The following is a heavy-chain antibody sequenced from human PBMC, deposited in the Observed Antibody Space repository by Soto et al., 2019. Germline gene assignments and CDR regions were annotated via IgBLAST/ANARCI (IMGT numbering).Heavy chain of an antibody. D-gene: IGHD6-6*01. CDR3: ARELATYSSSPFDY. CDR1: GGTFSSDA. V-gene: IGHV1-2*04. J-gene: IGHJ4*02. Sequence: ASVKFSCKASGGTFSSDATLWVRQARGQGLEWMGWVNPNSGGTNYTQKFQGWVTMTRDTSISTAYMELSRLRSADTAVYYCARELATYSSSPFDYWGQGTLVTVSS. CDR2: VNPNSGGT.